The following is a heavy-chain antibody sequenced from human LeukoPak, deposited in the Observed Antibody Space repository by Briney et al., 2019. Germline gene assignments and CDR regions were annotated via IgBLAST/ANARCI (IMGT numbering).Heavy chain of an antibody. Sequence: SETLSLTCVVSGGSVSGYYWGWIRQPPGRGLEWIGYVYYSGSTNYNPSFKSRITISVDTSRNQFSLQLSSVTAADTAVYYCARIHRYCSGGACYVPDNCGQGTQVAVSS. J-gene: IGHJ4*02. CDR3: ARIHRYCSGGACYVPDN. V-gene: IGHV4-59*02. CDR1: GGSVSGYY. D-gene: IGHD2-15*01. CDR2: VYYSGST.